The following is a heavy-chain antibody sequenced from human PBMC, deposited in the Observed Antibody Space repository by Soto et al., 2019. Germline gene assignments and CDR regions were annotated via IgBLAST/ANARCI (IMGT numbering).Heavy chain of an antibody. CDR3: ARHSLRNWTVGSDYFDY. D-gene: IGHD3-10*01. CDR1: GGSVSSTIHY. V-gene: IGHV4-39*01. J-gene: IGHJ4*02. CDR2: SYYSETT. Sequence: SETLSLTCSVSGGSVSSTIHYWAWIRQPPGKGLESIGNSYYSETTTYNAALRSRVTISVDTSRNQFSLRLSSVAAADTAVYYCARHSLRNWTVGSDYFDYWGQGTLVTVSS.